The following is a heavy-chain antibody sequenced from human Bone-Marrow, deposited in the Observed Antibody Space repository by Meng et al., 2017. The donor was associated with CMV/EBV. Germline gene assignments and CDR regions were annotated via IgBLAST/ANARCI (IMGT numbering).Heavy chain of an antibody. CDR1: GGSVSSGSYY. V-gene: IGHV4-61*01. D-gene: IGHD1-7*01. J-gene: IGHJ6*02. Sequence: SETLSLTCTVSGGSVSSGSYYWSWIRQPPGKGLEWTGYIYYSGSTNYNPSLKSRVTISVDTSKNQFSLKLSSVTAADTAVYYCGWTGTANYYYYGMDVWGQGTTVTVSS. CDR2: IYYSGST. CDR3: GWTGTANYYYYGMDV.